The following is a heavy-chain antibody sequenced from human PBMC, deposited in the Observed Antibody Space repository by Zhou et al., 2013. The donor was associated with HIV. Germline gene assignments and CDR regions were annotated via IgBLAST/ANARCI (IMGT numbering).Heavy chain of an antibody. Sequence: QVRLEQSGAEVKKPGASVRVSCKVSGYTISELSMHWVRQAPGKGLECMATFDPEDGERFMQRSSQGRVTMTEDTATNTAYLDLSSLTSEDTAVYYCATRGSTYYQHNFFYYYGLDVWAKGPRSSSP. J-gene: IGHJ6*02. V-gene: IGHV1-24*01. CDR2: FDPEDGE. CDR1: GYTISELS. D-gene: IGHD2-2*01. CDR3: ATRGSTYYQHNFFYYYGLDV.